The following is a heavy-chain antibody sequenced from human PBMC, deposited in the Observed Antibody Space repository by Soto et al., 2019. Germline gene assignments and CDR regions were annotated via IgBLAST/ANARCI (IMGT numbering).Heavy chain of an antibody. CDR1: GYPVTAYY. J-gene: IGHJ3*02. D-gene: IGHD3-3*01. Sequence: QLHLVQSGAVVKKPGASVTVSCSASGYPVTAYYMHWVRQAPGRGLEWMGGINPATGAAKYTQTFKGRFTMARATSTRTVFMELSGLTSEDTAVFYCARGGGVGVAGSAAFDMWGQGTLVTVSS. V-gene: IGHV1-2*02. CDR3: ARGGGVGVAGSAAFDM. CDR2: INPATGAA.